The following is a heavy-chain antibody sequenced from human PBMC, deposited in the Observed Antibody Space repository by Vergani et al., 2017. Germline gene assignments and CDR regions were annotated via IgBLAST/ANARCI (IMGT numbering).Heavy chain of an antibody. CDR1: GFSLNTRGVS. CDR2: IYWNDEQ. D-gene: IGHD1-7*01. V-gene: IGHV2-5*04. CDR3: VYRKTECGTTGXFYPFYYYYYMDV. Sequence: QITLKESGPTLVKPTQTLTLTCTFSGFSLNTRGVSVAWIRQPPGKALDWLALIYWNDEQHYSPSLNNRVTITKDTSKNQVVLTMTNMDYVDTGTYYCVYRKTECGTTGXFYPFYYYYYMDVWGIGTTVTVSS. J-gene: IGHJ6*03.